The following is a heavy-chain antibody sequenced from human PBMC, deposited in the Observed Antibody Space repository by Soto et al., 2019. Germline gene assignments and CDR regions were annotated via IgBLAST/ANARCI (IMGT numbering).Heavy chain of an antibody. CDR3: ARNSGPAGGWACDT. CDR1: GFTFSTHA. D-gene: IGHD6-25*01. J-gene: IGHJ3*02. V-gene: IGHV3-23*01. CDR2: VDVGGGST. Sequence: EVQLLESGGGLVQPGGSLRLSCAASGFTFSTHAMIWVRQAPGKGLNWVSTVDVGGGSTYYTDSVKGRFTVSRENSKNTVYLQLNTLRAEDTAIYFCARNSGPAGGWACDTWGKWTMVTVSS.